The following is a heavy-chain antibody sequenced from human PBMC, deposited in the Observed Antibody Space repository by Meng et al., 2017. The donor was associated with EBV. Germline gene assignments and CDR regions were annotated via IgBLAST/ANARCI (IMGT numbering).Heavy chain of an antibody. CDR1: GYTFTGYY. J-gene: IGHJ4*02. CDR2: INPNSGGT. V-gene: IGHV1-2*06. CDR3: ARSRSSPDVPLDY. D-gene: IGHD6-19*01. Sequence: VQLVRFGAEGKSPGAPGKVSCKASGYTFTGYYMHWVRQAPGQGLEWMGRINPNSGGTNYAQKFQGRVTMTRDTSISTAYMELSRLRSDDTAVYYCARSRSSPDVPLDYWGQGTLVTVSS.